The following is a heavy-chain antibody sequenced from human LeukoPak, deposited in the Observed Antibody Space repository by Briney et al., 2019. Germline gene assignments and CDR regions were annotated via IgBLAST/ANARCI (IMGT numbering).Heavy chain of an antibody. CDR1: GFTFDDYA. V-gene: IGHV3-9*01. J-gene: IGHJ6*02. D-gene: IGHD2-8*01. Sequence: GGSLRLSCAASGFTFDDYAMHWVRQAPGKGLEWVSGISWNSGSIGYAGSVKGRFTISRDNAKNSLYLQMNSLRAEDTALYYCAKAGLMYYGMDVWGQGTTVTVSS. CDR3: AKAGLMYYGMDV. CDR2: ISWNSGSI.